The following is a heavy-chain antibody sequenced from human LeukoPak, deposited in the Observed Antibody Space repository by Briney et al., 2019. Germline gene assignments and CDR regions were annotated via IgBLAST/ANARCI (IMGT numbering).Heavy chain of an antibody. D-gene: IGHD3-3*01. CDR1: GFSVSTNY. CDR2: IYSGGSI. J-gene: IGHJ4*02. Sequence: GGSLRLSCAARGFSVSTNYMTWVRQAPGKGLAWVSLIYSGGSIYYADSVKDRFTISRDNSKNTLYLQMNSLRAEDTAIYYCASTSDFWSGYYLDYWGQGTLVTVSS. V-gene: IGHV3-53*01. CDR3: ASTSDFWSGYYLDY.